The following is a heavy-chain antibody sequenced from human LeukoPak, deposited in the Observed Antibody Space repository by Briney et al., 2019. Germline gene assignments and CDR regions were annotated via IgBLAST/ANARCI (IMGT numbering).Heavy chain of an antibody. J-gene: IGHJ6*03. CDR2: ISFCGNT. V-gene: IGHV4-59*01. CDR3: ARVRKTQIYNYGSLDYYYYMDV. D-gene: IGHD5-18*01. CDR1: GGSISSNY. Sequence: SETLSLTCTVSGGSISSNYWSWIRQPPGKGLEWIGYISFCGNTNYDPSLKSRVTISVDTSKNQFSLKLSSVNAADTAVYYCARVRKTQIYNYGSLDYYYYMDVWGKGTTVPVSS.